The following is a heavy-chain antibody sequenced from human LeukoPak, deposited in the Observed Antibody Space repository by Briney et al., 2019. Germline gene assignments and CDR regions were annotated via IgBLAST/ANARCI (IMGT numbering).Heavy chain of an antibody. CDR2: ITGSGSST. Sequence: PGGSLRLSCAASGFSFSSYAMSWVRQAPGKGLEWVSGITGSGSSTYYPDSVKGRFTISRDNSKSTLYLQMNSLRAEDTAVFYCAKDRTSYYDNSGYYGFDYWGQGTLVTVSS. J-gene: IGHJ4*02. D-gene: IGHD3-22*01. V-gene: IGHV3-23*01. CDR3: AKDRTSYYDNSGYYGFDY. CDR1: GFSFSSYA.